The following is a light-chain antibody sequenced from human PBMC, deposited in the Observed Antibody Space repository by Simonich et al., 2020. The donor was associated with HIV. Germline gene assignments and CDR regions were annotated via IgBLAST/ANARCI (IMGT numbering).Light chain of an antibody. CDR3: QSYDSSNQV. V-gene: IGLV6-57*03. J-gene: IGLJ3*02. CDR2: EDN. Sequence: NFMLTQPHSVSESPGNTVTISCTRSRGSLASNYVQGYQQRPGSAPTTVFYEDNQRPPGVPDRFSGSIDSSSNSASLTISGLKTEDEADDYCQSYDSSNQVFGGGTKLTVL. CDR1: RGSLASNY.